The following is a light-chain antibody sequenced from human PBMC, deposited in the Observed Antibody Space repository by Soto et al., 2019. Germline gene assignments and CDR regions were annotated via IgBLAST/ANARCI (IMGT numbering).Light chain of an antibody. V-gene: IGLV2-14*01. CDR2: EVS. CDR1: SSDVGCYNY. J-gene: IGLJ1*01. CDR3: SSYTSFSTYV. Sequence: QSALTQPASVSGSPGQSITISCTGTSSDVGCYNYVSWYQQHPGKAPKLMIYEVSNRPSGVSNRVSGSKSDNTASLTISGLQAEDEADYYCSSYTSFSTYVFGTVTKLTVL.